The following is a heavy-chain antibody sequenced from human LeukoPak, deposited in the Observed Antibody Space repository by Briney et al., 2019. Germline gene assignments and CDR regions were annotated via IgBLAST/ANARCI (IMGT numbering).Heavy chain of an antibody. CDR2: VDPEDGET. D-gene: IGHD1-26*01. Sequence: RASVKVSCKVSGYTFTDYYMHWVQQAPGKGLEWMGLVDPEDGETIYAEKFQGRVTITADTSTDTAYMELSSLRSEDMAVYYCATGPRADGSLDYWGQGTLVTVSS. V-gene: IGHV1-69-2*01. J-gene: IGHJ4*02. CDR3: ATGPRADGSLDY. CDR1: GYTFTDYY.